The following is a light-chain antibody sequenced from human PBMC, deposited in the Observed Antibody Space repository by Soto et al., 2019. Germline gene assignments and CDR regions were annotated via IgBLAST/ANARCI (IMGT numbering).Light chain of an antibody. V-gene: IGLV2-14*01. Sequence: QSALTQPASVSGSPGQSITISCTGTSSDFGAYNTVSWYQQHPGKAPKLIIYEVTNRPSGVSNRFSGSKSANTASLTISGLQAEDEADYYCSSKTSSRTDVFGSGTKLTVL. CDR2: EVT. CDR1: SSDFGAYNT. CDR3: SSKTSSRTDV. J-gene: IGLJ1*01.